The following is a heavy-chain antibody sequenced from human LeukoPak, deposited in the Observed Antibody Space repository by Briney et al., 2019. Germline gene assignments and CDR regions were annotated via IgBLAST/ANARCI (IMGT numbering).Heavy chain of an antibody. Sequence: GGSLRLSCAASGFTFSSYSMNWVRQAPGKGLEWVSSISSSSYIYYADSVKSRFTISRDNAKNSLYLQMNSLRAEDTAVYYCARVPYSSGWSDYWGQGTLVTVSS. CDR3: ARVPYSSGWSDY. CDR2: ISSSSYI. D-gene: IGHD6-19*01. CDR1: GFTFSSYS. J-gene: IGHJ4*02. V-gene: IGHV3-21*01.